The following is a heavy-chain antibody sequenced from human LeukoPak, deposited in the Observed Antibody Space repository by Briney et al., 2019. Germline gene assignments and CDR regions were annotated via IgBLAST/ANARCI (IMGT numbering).Heavy chain of an antibody. Sequence: GGSLRLSCAASGFTFSSYEMNWVRQAPGKGLEWVSYITGSGRSTYYADSVEGRFTISRDNATNSLYLQMNSLRAEDTALYHCARTSCSSTSCPPDYWGQGTLVTVSS. CDR2: ITGSGRST. D-gene: IGHD2-2*01. CDR1: GFTFSSYE. CDR3: ARTSCSSTSCPPDY. V-gene: IGHV3-48*03. J-gene: IGHJ4*02.